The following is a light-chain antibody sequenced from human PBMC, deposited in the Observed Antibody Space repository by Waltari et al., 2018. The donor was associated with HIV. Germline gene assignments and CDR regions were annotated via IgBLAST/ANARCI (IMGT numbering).Light chain of an antibody. CDR1: SSNVGANI. CDR3: ATWDDNLNGLL. J-gene: IGLJ2*01. Sequence: QSVLTQPSSASGTPGQTVTIFCSGSSSNVGANIVTWYQQLPGTAPKLLIYKNVQRPSGVPDRFSCSKSGTSASLAVSGLQPEDEADYYCATWDDNLNGLLFGGRTKLTVL. V-gene: IGLV1-44*01. CDR2: KNV.